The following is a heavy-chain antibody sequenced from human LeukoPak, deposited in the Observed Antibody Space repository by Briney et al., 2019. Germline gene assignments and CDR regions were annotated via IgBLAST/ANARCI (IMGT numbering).Heavy chain of an antibody. CDR2: IFYSGST. Sequence: SETLSLTCTVSGGSISTSNYYWGWIRQPPGKGLEWIGNIFYSGSTYYSPSLKSRVTISLDTSRNQFSLKLNSVTAADTAVYYCARGRGYLGNFYYYYYYMDVWGKGTTVTVSS. CDR3: ARGRGYLGNFYYYYYYMDV. D-gene: IGHD1-7*01. V-gene: IGHV4-39*01. J-gene: IGHJ6*03. CDR1: GGSISTSNYY.